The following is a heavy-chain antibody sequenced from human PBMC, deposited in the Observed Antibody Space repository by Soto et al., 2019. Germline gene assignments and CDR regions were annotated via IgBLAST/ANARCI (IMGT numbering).Heavy chain of an antibody. CDR1: GGSFSSYA. CDR3: ARRYYDILTGRSHDAFDI. V-gene: IGHV1-69*13. CDR2: IIPNFGTP. J-gene: IGHJ3*02. Sequence: GASVKVSCKASGGSFSSYAISWVRQAPGQGLEWMGGIIPNFGTPNNAQKFQGRVTITADASTSTAYMELRSLRSDDTAVYYCARRYYDILTGRSHDAFDIWGQGTMVTV. D-gene: IGHD3-9*01.